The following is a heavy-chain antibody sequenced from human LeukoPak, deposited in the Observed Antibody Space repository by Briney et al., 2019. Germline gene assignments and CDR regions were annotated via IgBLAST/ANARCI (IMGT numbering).Heavy chain of an antibody. D-gene: IGHD3-10*01. J-gene: IGHJ1*01. CDR2: ISFDGNNK. V-gene: IGHV3-30-3*01. CDR1: GFTFSSYT. Sequence: PGRSLRLSCAASGFTFSSYTMHWVRQAPGKGLEWVAVISFDGNNKYYADSVKGRFTVSRDNSKNTQDLQMDSLRAEDTAVYYCVRDGAVVTSGSYPWRYFQYWGLGTLVTVSS. CDR3: VRDGAVVTSGSYPWRYFQY.